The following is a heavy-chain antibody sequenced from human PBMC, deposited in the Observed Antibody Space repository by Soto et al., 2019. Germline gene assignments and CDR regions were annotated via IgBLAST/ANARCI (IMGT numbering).Heavy chain of an antibody. CDR1: GFTFSSYA. D-gene: IGHD3-22*01. Sequence: QVQLVESGGGVVQPGRSLRLSCAASGFTFSSYAMHWVRQAPGKGLEWVAVISYDGSNKYYADSVKGRFTISRDNSKSALYLQMNSLRAEDTAVYYCASPHYDSSGYVAWGQGTLVTVSS. CDR2: ISYDGSNK. J-gene: IGHJ5*02. V-gene: IGHV3-30-3*01. CDR3: ASPHYDSSGYVA.